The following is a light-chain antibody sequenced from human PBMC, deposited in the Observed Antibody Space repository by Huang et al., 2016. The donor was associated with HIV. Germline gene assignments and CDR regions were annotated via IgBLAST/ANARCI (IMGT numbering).Light chain of an antibody. Sequence: QLTQSPSSLSMSVGVRVIITCQASQDIANALAWYQHQPGRAPKLLLSAASTLQRGVPSRFSGGSAGTDFTLIITNLQPDEFASYDCQHLHSYPITFGQGTRLDI. CDR3: QHLHSYPIT. CDR1: QDIANA. J-gene: IGKJ5*01. CDR2: AAS. V-gene: IGKV1-9*01.